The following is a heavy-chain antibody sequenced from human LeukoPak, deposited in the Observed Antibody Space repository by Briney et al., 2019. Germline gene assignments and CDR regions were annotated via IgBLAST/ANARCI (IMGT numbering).Heavy chain of an antibody. Sequence: GGSLRLSCAASGFTFSTYSMNWVRQAPGKGLEWVSIISGTSSHIFDTDSVKGRFTISRDNAKNSLYLQMNSLRAEDTAVYYCARAVIVADTTRGFDYWGQGTLVTVSS. CDR2: ISGTSSHI. CDR3: ARAVIVADTTRGFDY. J-gene: IGHJ4*02. V-gene: IGHV3-21*01. CDR1: GFTFSTYS. D-gene: IGHD2/OR15-2a*01.